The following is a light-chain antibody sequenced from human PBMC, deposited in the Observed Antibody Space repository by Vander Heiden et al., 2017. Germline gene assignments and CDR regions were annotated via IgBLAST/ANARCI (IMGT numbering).Light chain of an antibody. CDR3: AGSDDSLSGLV. V-gene: IGLV1-47*02. CDR1: SSNIGTNW. J-gene: IGLJ3*02. CDR2: SEN. Sequence: QSVPTQPPSASVSPGQMVTISCPGSSSNIGTNWVYWYQQVPGTSLNLLTLSENHRPSGVPDRVSFGKSGSNASPVTSGLRSEEEADDYCAGSDDSLSGLVFGGGTKLTVL.